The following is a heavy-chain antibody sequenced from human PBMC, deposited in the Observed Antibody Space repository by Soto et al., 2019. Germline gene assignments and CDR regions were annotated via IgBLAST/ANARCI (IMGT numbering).Heavy chain of an antibody. CDR3: ARAADYYGSGSYLDAFDI. CDR1: GDSVSSNSAA. Sequence: PSQTLSLTCAISGDSVSSNSAAWNWIRQSPSRGLEWLGRTYYRSKWYNDYAVSVKSRITINPDTSKNQFSLQLNSVTPEDTAVCYCARAADYYGSGSYLDAFDIWGQGTMVTVSS. CDR2: TYYRSKWYN. V-gene: IGHV6-1*01. D-gene: IGHD3-10*01. J-gene: IGHJ3*02.